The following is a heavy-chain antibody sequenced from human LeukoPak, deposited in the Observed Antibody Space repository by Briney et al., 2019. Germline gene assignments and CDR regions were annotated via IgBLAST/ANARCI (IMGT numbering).Heavy chain of an antibody. CDR2: ISSTSSYI. V-gene: IGHV3-21*01. D-gene: IGHD7-27*01. Sequence: GGSLRLSCAASGFSFSIYSMNWVRQAPGSGLEWVSSISSTSSYISYADSVKGRFTISRDNAKNSLYLQMNNLIAEDTAVYYCAKALGRGYYGMDVWGQGTTVTVSS. J-gene: IGHJ6*02. CDR1: GFSFSIYS. CDR3: AKALGRGYYGMDV.